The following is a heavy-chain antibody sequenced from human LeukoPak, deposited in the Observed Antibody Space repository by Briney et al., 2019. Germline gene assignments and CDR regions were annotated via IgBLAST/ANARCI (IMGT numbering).Heavy chain of an antibody. V-gene: IGHV3-30-3*01. D-gene: IGHD4-23*01. Sequence: GGSLRLSRAASGFTFSSYTIHWVRQAPGKGLERVAVISFDGSNKYYADSVKGRFSISRDNSKNTLYLQMNSLGAEDTAVYYCARGGNPRDGPLYWARGTLVTVSS. CDR2: ISFDGSNK. CDR3: ARGGNPRDGPLY. CDR1: GFTFSSYT. J-gene: IGHJ4*02.